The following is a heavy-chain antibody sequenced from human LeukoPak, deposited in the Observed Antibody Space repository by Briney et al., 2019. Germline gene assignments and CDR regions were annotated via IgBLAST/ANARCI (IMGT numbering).Heavy chain of an antibody. Sequence: PGRSLRLSCAASGFPLSSNAMSWVRQAPGKGLVWVSAISSGVDSTYYADSVKGRFTISRDNSKNTLYLQMNSLRAEDTAVYYCAKGKNGFDYWGQGTLVTVSS. CDR2: ISSGVDST. D-gene: IGHD2-8*01. CDR1: GFPLSSNA. CDR3: AKGKNGFDY. V-gene: IGHV3-23*01. J-gene: IGHJ4*02.